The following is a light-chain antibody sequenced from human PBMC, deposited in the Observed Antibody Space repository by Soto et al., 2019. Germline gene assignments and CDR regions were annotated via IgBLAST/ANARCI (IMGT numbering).Light chain of an antibody. V-gene: IGKV1-8*01. CDR2: AAS. CDR1: QGISIY. J-gene: IGKJ1*01. Sequence: AIRMTQSPSSLSASTGDRVTITCRASQGISIYLAWYQQKPGKAPKLLIYAASTLQSGVPSRFSGSGSGTDFTLTISCLQSEDFATYYCQQYYSYLWTFGQGTKVDIK. CDR3: QQYYSYLWT.